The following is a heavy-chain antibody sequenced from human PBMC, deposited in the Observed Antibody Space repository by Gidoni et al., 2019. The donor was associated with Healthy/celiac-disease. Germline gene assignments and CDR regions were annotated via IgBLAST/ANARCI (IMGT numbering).Heavy chain of an antibody. J-gene: IGHJ3*02. Sequence: QVQLQESGPGLVKPSQTLSLTCTVSGGSLSSGSYYWSWIRQPAGKGLEWIGRIYTSGSTNYNPSLKSRVTISVDTSKNQFSLKLSSVTAADTAVYYCARFRDGYNWVGASDAFDIWGQGTMVTVSS. D-gene: IGHD5-12*01. CDR1: GGSLSSGSYY. CDR3: ARFRDGYNWVGASDAFDI. V-gene: IGHV4-61*02. CDR2: IYTSGST.